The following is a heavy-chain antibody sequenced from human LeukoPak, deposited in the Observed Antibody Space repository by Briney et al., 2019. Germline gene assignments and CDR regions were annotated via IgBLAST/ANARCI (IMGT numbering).Heavy chain of an antibody. D-gene: IGHD3-10*01. CDR1: GGSISSYY. CDR3: ARGRFGEFTFDY. CDR2: IYYSGST. V-gene: IGHV4-59*01. Sequence: SETLSLTCTVSGGSISSYYWSWIRQPPGKGLEWIGYIYYSGSTNYNPSLKSRVTISVGTSKNQFSLKLSSVTAADTAVYYCARGRFGEFTFDYWGQGTLVTVSS. J-gene: IGHJ4*02.